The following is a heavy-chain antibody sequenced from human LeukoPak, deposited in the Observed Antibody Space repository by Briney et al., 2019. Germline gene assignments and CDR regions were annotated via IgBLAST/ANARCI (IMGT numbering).Heavy chain of an antibody. CDR1: GGSISSTSYY. D-gene: IGHD4-11*01. J-gene: IGHJ4*02. CDR2: IYYSGST. CDR3: ARHAEDYGNDVYYFDY. Sequence: SETLSLTCTVSGGSISSTSYYWAWIRQPPGKGLEWIGSIYYSGSTYYNPSLQSRVTVSVDTSKNQFSLKLISVTAADTAVYYCARHAEDYGNDVYYFDYWGQGTLVTVSS. V-gene: IGHV4-39*01.